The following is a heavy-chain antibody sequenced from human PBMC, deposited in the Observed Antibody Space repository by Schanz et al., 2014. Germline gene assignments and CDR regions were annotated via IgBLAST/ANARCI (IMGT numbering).Heavy chain of an antibody. CDR3: AKGRFGELSAFAI. V-gene: IGHV3-66*01. D-gene: IGHD3-10*01. CDR1: GFIVRSNY. J-gene: IGHJ3*02. Sequence: EVPLVESGGGLVQPGGSLRLSCAVSGFIVRSNYMTWVRQAPGKGLEWVSFVHPGGSTYYPDSVKGRFTISRDSSKNTLYLQMNSLRPEDTAIYYCAKGRFGELSAFAIRGQGTMITVSS. CDR2: VHPGGST.